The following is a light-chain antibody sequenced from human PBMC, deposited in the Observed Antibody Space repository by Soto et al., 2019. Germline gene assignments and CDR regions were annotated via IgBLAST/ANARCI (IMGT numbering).Light chain of an antibody. CDR3: QQSYRTPT. CDR2: KAS. J-gene: IGKJ5*01. V-gene: IGKV1-5*03. Sequence: EIQMTQSPSTLSASVGDRVTITCRASQSISKYLAWYQQKPGKAPKLLIYKASSLESGVPSRFSGSGSGTDYTLTISSLQPEDFATYYCQQSYRTPTFGQGTRLEI. CDR1: QSISKY.